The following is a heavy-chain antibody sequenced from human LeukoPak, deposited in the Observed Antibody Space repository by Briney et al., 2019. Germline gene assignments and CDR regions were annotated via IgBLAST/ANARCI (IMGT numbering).Heavy chain of an antibody. Sequence: GGSLRLSCAASGFTFSSYWMSWVRQAPGKGLEWVANIKQDGSEKYYVDSVKGRFTISRDNSKNTLYLQMNSLRAEDTAVYYCAKGGGIYGSGSYYFDYWGQGTLVTVSS. CDR3: AKGGGIYGSGSYYFDY. J-gene: IGHJ4*02. CDR1: GFTFSSYW. V-gene: IGHV3-7*01. D-gene: IGHD3-10*01. CDR2: IKQDGSEK.